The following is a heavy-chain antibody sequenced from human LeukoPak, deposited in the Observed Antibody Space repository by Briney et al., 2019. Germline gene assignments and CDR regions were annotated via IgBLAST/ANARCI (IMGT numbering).Heavy chain of an antibody. D-gene: IGHD2-15*01. J-gene: IGHJ4*02. CDR1: GFTFSSYW. CDR3: ARASGGSCYSNFDY. Sequence: PGGSLRLSCAASGFTFSSYWMSWFRQAPGKGLEWVANIKQDGSEKYYVDSVKGRFTISRDNSKNTLYLQMNSLRAEDTAVYYCARASGGSCYSNFDYWGQGTLVTVSS. CDR2: IKQDGSEK. V-gene: IGHV3-7*04.